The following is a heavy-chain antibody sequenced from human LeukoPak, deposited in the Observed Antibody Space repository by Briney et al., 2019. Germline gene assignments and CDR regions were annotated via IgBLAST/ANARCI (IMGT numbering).Heavy chain of an antibody. V-gene: IGHV3-23*01. CDR3: AKTSTGAAAGTDY. Sequence: QAGASLRLSCAASGFTFSSYAMSWVRQAPGKGLEWVSAISGSGGSTYYADSVKGRFTISRDNSKNTLYLQMNSLRAEDTAVYYCAKTSTGAAAGTDYWGQGTLVTVSS. CDR2: ISGSGGST. D-gene: IGHD6-13*01. CDR1: GFTFSSYA. J-gene: IGHJ4*02.